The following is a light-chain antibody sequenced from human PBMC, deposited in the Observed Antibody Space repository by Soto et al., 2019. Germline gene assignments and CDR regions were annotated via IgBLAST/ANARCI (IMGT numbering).Light chain of an antibody. Sequence: EIVLTQSPGTLSLSPGERATLSCRASQSVTNNYLTWYQQKPGQAPRLLIYDASSRATGIPDRFSGSGSGTGFTLTITRLEPEDFAVFYCQQYGTSEIIFGQGTRLEIK. CDR2: DAS. CDR1: QSVTNNY. J-gene: IGKJ5*01. V-gene: IGKV3-20*01. CDR3: QQYGTSEII.